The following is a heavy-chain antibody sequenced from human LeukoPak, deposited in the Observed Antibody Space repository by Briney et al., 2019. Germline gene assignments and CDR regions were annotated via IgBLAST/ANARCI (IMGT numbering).Heavy chain of an antibody. J-gene: IGHJ3*02. D-gene: IGHD3-10*01. CDR2: IYTSGST. Sequence: SQTLSLTCTVSGGSISSGSYYWSWIRQPAGKGLEWIGRIYTSGSTNYNPSLKSRVTISVDTSKNQFSLKLSSVTAADTAVYYCARAGYYDAFDIWGQGTMVTVSS. CDR3: ARAGYYDAFDI. V-gene: IGHV4-61*02. CDR1: GGSISSGSYY.